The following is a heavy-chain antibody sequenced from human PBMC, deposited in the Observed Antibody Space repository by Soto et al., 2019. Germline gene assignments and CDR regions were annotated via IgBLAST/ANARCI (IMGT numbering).Heavy chain of an antibody. V-gene: IGHV3-33*01. Sequence: QVQLVESGGGVVQPGRSLRLSCAASGFTFSTYGVHWVRQAPGKGLEWVTFIWSDGSNKYYADSVKGRFTISRDNSKNTLYLQMNSLRAEDTAVYYCARDGYDYGDYGPFDYWGQGTRVTVSS. CDR3: ARDGYDYGDYGPFDY. J-gene: IGHJ4*02. CDR2: IWSDGSNK. CDR1: GFTFSTYG. D-gene: IGHD4-17*01.